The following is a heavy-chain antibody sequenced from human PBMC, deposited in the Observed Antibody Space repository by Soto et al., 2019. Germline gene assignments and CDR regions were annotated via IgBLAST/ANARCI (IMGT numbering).Heavy chain of an antibody. CDR3: VKGPWELPQGWWFDP. Sequence: PGGSLRLSCSASGFTFSSYAMHWVRQAPGKGLEYVSAISSNGGSTYYADSVKGRFTISRDNSKNTLYLQMSSLRAEDTAVYYCVKGPWELPQGWWFDPWGQGTLVTVSS. D-gene: IGHD1-26*01. V-gene: IGHV3-64D*08. CDR1: GFTFSSYA. CDR2: ISSNGGST. J-gene: IGHJ5*02.